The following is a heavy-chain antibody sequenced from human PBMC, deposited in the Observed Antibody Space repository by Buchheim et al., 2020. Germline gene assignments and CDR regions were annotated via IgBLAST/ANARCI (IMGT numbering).Heavy chain of an antibody. CDR2: TNPVSGNT. J-gene: IGHJ4*02. CDR1: GYTFTSYD. D-gene: IGHD6-6*01. Sequence: QVQLVQSGAEVEKPGASVKVSCEPSGYTFTSYDVIWVRQATGQGLEWMGWTNPVSGNTGNAQKFQGRVTMTRDTSIGTAYMELSSVRSDDTGVYFCARGRGSTADRGYFDYWGQGTL. CDR3: ARGRGSTADRGYFDY. V-gene: IGHV1-8*01.